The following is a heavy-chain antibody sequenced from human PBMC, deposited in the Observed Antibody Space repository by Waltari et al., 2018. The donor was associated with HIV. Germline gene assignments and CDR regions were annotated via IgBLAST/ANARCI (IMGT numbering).Heavy chain of an antibody. D-gene: IGHD6-6*01. Sequence: QVQLQESGPGLVKPSETLSLTCAVSGYSISRGYYWGWLRQPPGKGLEWMGSIYHSGSTYYNPSLKSRVTISVDTSKNQFSLKLSSVTAADTAVYYCARSRSSEWYFDLWGRGTLVTVSS. CDR2: IYHSGST. CDR3: ARSRSSEWYFDL. J-gene: IGHJ2*01. CDR1: GYSISRGYY. V-gene: IGHV4-38-2*01.